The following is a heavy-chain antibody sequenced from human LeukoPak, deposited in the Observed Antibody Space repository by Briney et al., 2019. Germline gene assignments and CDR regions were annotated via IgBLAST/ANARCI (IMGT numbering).Heavy chain of an antibody. CDR1: GFTFSSYW. D-gene: IGHD2-21*02. CDR3: AKGRVVTASSFDY. CDR2: ISGSGSST. Sequence: GGSLRLSCAASGFTFSSYWMSWVRQAPGKGLEWVSTISGSGSSTYYADSVKGRFTISRDNSKNTLFLQMNSLRAEDTAIYFCAKGRVVTASSFDYWGQGTLVTVSS. V-gene: IGHV3-23*01. J-gene: IGHJ4*02.